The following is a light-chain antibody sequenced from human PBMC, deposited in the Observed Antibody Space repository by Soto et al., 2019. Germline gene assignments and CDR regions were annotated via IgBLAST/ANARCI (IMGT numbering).Light chain of an antibody. CDR2: GAS. J-gene: IGKJ4*01. Sequence: DIQMTQSPSAMSASVGDRVTITCRASQGIRNYLALFQQKSGKVPKRLIYGASSLQSGVPSRFSGSGSGTEFTLTINNLQPEDFASYYCLQYSSYPLTFGGGNKVEVK. CDR3: LQYSSYPLT. CDR1: QGIRNY. V-gene: IGKV1-17*03.